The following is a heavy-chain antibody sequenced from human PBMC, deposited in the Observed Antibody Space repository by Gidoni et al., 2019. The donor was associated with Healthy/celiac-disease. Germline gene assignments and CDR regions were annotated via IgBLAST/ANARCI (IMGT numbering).Heavy chain of an antibody. V-gene: IGHV3-73*01. CDR1: RFPFSGSA. Sequence: EVQLVESGGGLVQPGGSLKLSFAASRFPFSGSAMHWVRQASGKGLAWVGSMRSKANSYATAYAAEVKGRFTISRDDSKNTAYLKMNSLKTEDTAVYYCTRIIVGATTEAAGYWGQGTLVTVSS. CDR3: TRIIVGATTEAAGY. D-gene: IGHD1-26*01. CDR2: MRSKANSYAT. J-gene: IGHJ4*02.